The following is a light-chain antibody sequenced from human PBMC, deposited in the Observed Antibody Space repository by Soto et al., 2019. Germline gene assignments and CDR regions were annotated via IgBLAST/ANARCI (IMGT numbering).Light chain of an antibody. CDR1: QTISNW. V-gene: IGKV1-5*01. CDR2: DAS. CDR3: QQFHIWPWT. Sequence: IQLTQSPSTLSATVGDRVTITCRASQTISNWLAWYQQRPGKAPQLLISDASRLESGVPSRFSGSGSGTEFTLTISSLQSEDFAIYYCQQFHIWPWTSAQRAKVDI. J-gene: IGKJ1*01.